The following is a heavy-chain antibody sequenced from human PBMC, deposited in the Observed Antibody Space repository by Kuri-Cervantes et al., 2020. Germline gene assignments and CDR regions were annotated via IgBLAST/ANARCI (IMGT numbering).Heavy chain of an antibody. J-gene: IGHJ4*02. CDR2: IYYSGST. CDR3: ARGYYGSGSYYHRPLDY. V-gene: IGHV4-59*12. CDR1: GGSISSYY. Sequence: SETLSLTCTVSGGSISSYYWSWIRQPPGKGLEWIGYIYYSGSTNYNPSLKSRVTISVDTSKNQFSLKLSSVTAADTAVYYCARGYYGSGSYYHRPLDYWGQGTLVTVSS. D-gene: IGHD3-10*01.